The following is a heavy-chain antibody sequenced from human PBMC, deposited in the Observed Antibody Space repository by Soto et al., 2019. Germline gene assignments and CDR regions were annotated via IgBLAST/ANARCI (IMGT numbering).Heavy chain of an antibody. J-gene: IGHJ6*02. Sequence: PGGSLRLSCAASGFTFSSYGMHWVRQAPGKGLEWVAVIWYDGSNKYYADSVKGRFTISRDNSKNTLYLQMNSLRAEDTAVYYCARDGDYYDSSGRWYYYYGMDVWGQGTTVTVSS. CDR1: GFTFSSYG. CDR2: IWYDGSNK. D-gene: IGHD3-22*01. CDR3: ARDGDYYDSSGRWYYYYGMDV. V-gene: IGHV3-33*01.